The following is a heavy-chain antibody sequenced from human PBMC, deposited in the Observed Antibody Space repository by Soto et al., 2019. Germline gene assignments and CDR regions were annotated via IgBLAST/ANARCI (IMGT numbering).Heavy chain of an antibody. D-gene: IGHD3-10*01. CDR3: AKVTDGSGKVYYGMDV. V-gene: IGHV3-23*01. CDR1: GFTFTTYA. CDR2: ISASGDIT. Sequence: GSLRLSCAASGFTFTTYAMRWVRQAPGKGLEWVSAISASGDITYYADSVKGRFTISRDNSKNTLYLQMNSLRAEDAAVYYCAKVTDGSGKVYYGMDVWGQGTKVTVSS. J-gene: IGHJ6*02.